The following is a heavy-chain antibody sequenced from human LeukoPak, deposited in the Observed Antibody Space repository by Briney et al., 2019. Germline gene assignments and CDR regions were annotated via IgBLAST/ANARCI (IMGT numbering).Heavy chain of an antibody. V-gene: IGHV3-30*18. CDR3: AKDGGYSSSQPFDY. CDR2: ISYDGSNK. D-gene: IGHD6-13*01. Sequence: GGSLRLSCAASGFTFSNFWMNWVRQAPGKGLEWVAVISYDGSNKYYADSVKGRFTISRDNSKNTLYLQMNSLRAEDTAVYYCAKDGGYSSSQPFDYWGQGTLVTVSS. CDR1: GFTFSNFW. J-gene: IGHJ4*02.